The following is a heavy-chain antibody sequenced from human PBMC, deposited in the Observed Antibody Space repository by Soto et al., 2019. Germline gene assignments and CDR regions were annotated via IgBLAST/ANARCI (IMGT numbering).Heavy chain of an antibody. CDR3: ARRHSATWLFDY. J-gene: IGHJ4*02. CDR1: GGAISGRSNY. D-gene: IGHD3-9*01. CDR2: IYSGGST. Sequence: SETLSLTCAVSGGAISGRSNYWGWIRQPPGKGLEYIGSIYSGGSTYYNPSLKSRVTLSVDATQNQFSLRLTSVTAADTAVYYCARRHSATWLFDYWGLGTLVTVSS. V-gene: IGHV4-39*01.